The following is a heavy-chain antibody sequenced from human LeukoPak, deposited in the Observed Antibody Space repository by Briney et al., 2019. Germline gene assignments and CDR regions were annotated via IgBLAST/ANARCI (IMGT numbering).Heavy chain of an antibody. V-gene: IGHV4-59*01. D-gene: IGHD3-9*01. CDR2: IYYSGST. CDR3: ARLISDILTGYPDYYFDY. J-gene: IGHJ4*02. Sequence: PSETLSLTCTVSGGSISSYYWSWIRQPPGEGLEWIGYIYYSGSTNYNPSLKSRVTISVDTSKNQFSLKLSSVTAADTAVYYCARLISDILTGYPDYYFDYWGQGTLVTVSS. CDR1: GGSISSYY.